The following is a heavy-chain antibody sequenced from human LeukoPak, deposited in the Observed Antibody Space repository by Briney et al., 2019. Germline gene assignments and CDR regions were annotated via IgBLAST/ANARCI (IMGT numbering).Heavy chain of an antibody. CDR2: IYYSGST. J-gene: IGHJ2*01. D-gene: IGHD2-15*01. Sequence: KPSETLSLTCTVPGGSISSYYWSWIRQPPGKGLEWIGYIYYSGSTNYNPSLKSRVTISVDTSKNQFSLKLSSVTAADTAVYYCARPIVGYCSGGSCYSGYWYFDLWGRGTLVTVSS. CDR1: GGSISSYY. V-gene: IGHV4-59*08. CDR3: ARPIVGYCSGGSCYSGYWYFDL.